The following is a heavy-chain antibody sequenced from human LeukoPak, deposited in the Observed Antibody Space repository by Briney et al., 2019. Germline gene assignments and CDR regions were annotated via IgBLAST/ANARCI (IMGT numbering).Heavy chain of an antibody. CDR1: GGSISSYD. V-gene: IGHV4-59*01. Sequence: SKTLSLTCTVSGGSISSYDLSWIRQPPGKGLEWIGVIYYSGSTNYNPSLKSRLTISVDTSTNQSSLKLSSVPAADTAVYYCAREKLEQVGYGMDVWGQGTTVTVSS. CDR3: AREKLEQVGYGMDV. J-gene: IGHJ6*02. CDR2: IYYSGST. D-gene: IGHD1/OR15-1a*01.